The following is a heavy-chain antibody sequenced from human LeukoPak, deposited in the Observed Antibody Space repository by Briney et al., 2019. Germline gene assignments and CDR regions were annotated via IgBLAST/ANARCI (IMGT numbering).Heavy chain of an antibody. CDR1: GGSISSSSYY. CDR2: IYYSGST. D-gene: IGHD6-13*01. V-gene: IGHV4-39*01. J-gene: IGHJ5*02. Sequence: PSETLSLTCTVSGGSISSSSYYWGWIRQPPGKGLEWIGSIYYSGSTYYNPSLKSRGTISVDTSKNQFSLKLSSVTAADTAVYYCARQVTAAAAPPHGFDPWGQGTLVTVSS. CDR3: ARQVTAAAAPPHGFDP.